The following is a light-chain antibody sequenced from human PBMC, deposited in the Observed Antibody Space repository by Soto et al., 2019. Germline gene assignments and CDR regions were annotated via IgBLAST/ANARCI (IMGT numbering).Light chain of an antibody. CDR1: SSNIGTNY. V-gene: IGLV1-47*01. Sequence: QSVLTQPPSASGTPGQRVTISCSGSSSNIGTNYIYWYQQLPGTAPKLLIYKNNQRPSGVPDQFSGSKSGTSASLAISGLRSEDEADYYCAAWDDSLRGYVFGTGTKLTVL. CDR3: AAWDDSLRGYV. J-gene: IGLJ1*01. CDR2: KNN.